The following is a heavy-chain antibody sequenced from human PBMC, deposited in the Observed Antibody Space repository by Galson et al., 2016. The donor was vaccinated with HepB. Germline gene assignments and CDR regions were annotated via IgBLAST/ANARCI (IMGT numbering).Heavy chain of an antibody. CDR2: IYYSGST. Sequence: ETLSLTCTVSGGSISNYYWTWIRQAPGKGLEWIGKIYYSGSTNYNPSLKSRVTISIDTSKNQFSLKLSSVTAADTAVYYCARGIYSGNYLDYWGQGTLVTVSS. J-gene: IGHJ4*02. D-gene: IGHD1-26*01. CDR3: ARGIYSGNYLDY. V-gene: IGHV4-59*01. CDR1: GGSISNYY.